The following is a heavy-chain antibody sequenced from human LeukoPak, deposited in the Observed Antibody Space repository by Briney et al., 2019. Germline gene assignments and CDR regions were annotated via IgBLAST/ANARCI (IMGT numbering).Heavy chain of an antibody. J-gene: IGHJ3*02. D-gene: IGHD3-22*01. V-gene: IGHV4-59*01. CDR2: VYNSGST. CDR3: ARARHYYDSSGYYLGTFDI. Sequence: SETLSLTCTVSGGSISSFHWSWIRQPPGKGLEWIGYVYNSGSTNYNPSLKSRVTISVDTSKNQFSLKLSSVTAADTAVYYCARARHYYDSSGYYLGTFDIWGQGTMVTVSS. CDR1: GGSISSFH.